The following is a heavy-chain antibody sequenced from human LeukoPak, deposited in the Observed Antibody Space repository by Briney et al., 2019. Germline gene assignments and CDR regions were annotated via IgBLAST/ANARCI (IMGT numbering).Heavy chain of an antibody. V-gene: IGHV3-48*04. D-gene: IGHD2-2*01. Sequence: PGGSLRLSCAASGFSFSTYAMTWVRQAPGKGLEWVSYISSSGSTIYYADSVKGRFTISRDNAKNSLYLQMNSLRAEDTAVYYCARWYQRRGYFDYWGQGTLVTVSS. J-gene: IGHJ4*02. CDR1: GFSFSTYA. CDR3: ARWYQRRGYFDY. CDR2: ISSSGSTI.